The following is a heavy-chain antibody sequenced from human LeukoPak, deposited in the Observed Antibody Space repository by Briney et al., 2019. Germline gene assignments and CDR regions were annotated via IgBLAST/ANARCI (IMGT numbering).Heavy chain of an antibody. CDR1: GHSFTNYW. CDR2: IYPGDSDT. V-gene: IGHV5-51*01. CDR3: ARHRGHSSGWSRMDV. D-gene: IGHD6-19*01. J-gene: IGHJ6*02. Sequence: GESLKISCKGSGHSFTNYWIGWVRQMPGKGLEWMGIIYPGDSDTTYSPSFQGQVTISADKSIGTAYLQWSSLKASDTAMYYCARHRGHSSGWSRMDVWGQGTTVTVS.